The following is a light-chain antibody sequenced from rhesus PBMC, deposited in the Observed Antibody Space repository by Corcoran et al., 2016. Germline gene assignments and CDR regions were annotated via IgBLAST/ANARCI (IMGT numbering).Light chain of an antibody. V-gene: IGKV2-61*01. CDR1: QSLLHTDGYTY. J-gene: IGKJ4*01. CDR2: GGS. Sequence: DIVMTQTPLSLPVTPGEPASISCRSSQSLLHTDGYTYLDWYLQKPGQSPQLLMYGGSNRASGVPDRFSGSGSGTDFTLKISMLEALVVGVFYCLLHQSLLTFVGGTKVEIK. CDR3: LLHQSLLT.